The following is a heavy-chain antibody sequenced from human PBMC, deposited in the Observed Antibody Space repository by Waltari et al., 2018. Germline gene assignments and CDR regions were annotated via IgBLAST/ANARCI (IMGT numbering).Heavy chain of an antibody. J-gene: IGHJ6*02. D-gene: IGHD2-21*01. V-gene: IGHV1-46*01. CDR1: EYTFTSSY. CDR2: INPSGGST. Sequence: QVQLVQSGAEVKKPGASVKISCKTSEYTFTSSYIHWVRQATGQGREWMGIINPSGGSTIYAQKFQGRVTMTRDTSTSTVYMELSSLRSEDTAVYYCALDTGALWMDVWGQGTTVTVSS. CDR3: ALDTGALWMDV.